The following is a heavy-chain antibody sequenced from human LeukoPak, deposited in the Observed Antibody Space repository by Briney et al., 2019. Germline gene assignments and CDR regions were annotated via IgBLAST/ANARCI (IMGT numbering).Heavy chain of an antibody. CDR3: ARDWTTEYSSSPVDY. CDR2: ISAYNGNT. V-gene: IGHV1-18*01. J-gene: IGHJ4*02. D-gene: IGHD6-6*01. CDR1: GYTFTSYG. Sequence: GASVKVSCKASGYTFTSYGISWVRQAPGQGLEWMGWISAYNGNTNYAQKLQGRVTMTTDTSTSTAYMELRSLRSDDTAVYYCARDWTTEYSSSPVDYWGQGTLVTVSS.